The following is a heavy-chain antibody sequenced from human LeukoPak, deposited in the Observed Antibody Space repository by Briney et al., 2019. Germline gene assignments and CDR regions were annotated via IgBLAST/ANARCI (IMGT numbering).Heavy chain of an antibody. J-gene: IGHJ6*02. CDR1: GYSFTSYW. CDR3: ARQDDYVWGSYRSRRGMDV. CDR2: IYPGDSDT. V-gene: IGHV5-51*01. Sequence: GESLKISCKGSGYSFTSYWIGWVRQMPGKGLEWMGIIYPGDSDTRYSPSFQGQVTISADKSISTAYLQWSSLEASDTAMYYCARQDDYVWGSYRSRRGMDVWGQGTTVTVSS. D-gene: IGHD3-16*02.